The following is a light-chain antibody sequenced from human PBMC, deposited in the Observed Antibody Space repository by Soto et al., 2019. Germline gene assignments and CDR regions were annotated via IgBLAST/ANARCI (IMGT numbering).Light chain of an antibody. Sequence: EFVLTQSPGTLSLSPGERATLSSRASQSVSSTFLAWYQQKPGQAPRLLIYGASTRATGIPDRFSGSGSGTDFTLTIRRLEPEDFAVYYCQRYGSSPPLTFGGGTKVEIK. CDR2: GAS. V-gene: IGKV3-20*01. CDR1: QSVSSTF. J-gene: IGKJ4*01. CDR3: QRYGSSPPLT.